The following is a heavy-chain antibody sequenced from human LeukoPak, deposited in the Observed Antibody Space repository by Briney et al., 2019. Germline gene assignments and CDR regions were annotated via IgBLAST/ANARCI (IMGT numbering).Heavy chain of an antibody. CDR2: IIPIFGTA. CDR1: GGTFSSYA. D-gene: IGHD6-13*01. J-gene: IGHJ4*02. CDR3: ASGPHIAAAGTGY. V-gene: IGHV1-69*05. Sequence: SVKVSCKASGGTFSSYAISWVRQAPGQGLEWMGGIIPIFGTANYAQKFQGRVTITTDEPTSTAYVELSSLRSEDTAVYYCASGPHIAAAGTGYWGQGTLVTVSS.